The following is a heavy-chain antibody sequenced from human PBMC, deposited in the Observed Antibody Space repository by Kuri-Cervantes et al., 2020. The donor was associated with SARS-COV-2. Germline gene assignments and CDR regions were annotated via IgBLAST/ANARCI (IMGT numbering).Heavy chain of an antibody. CDR3: ARATYYYYYGMDF. J-gene: IGHJ6*02. Sequence: GGSLRLSCAASGFTLSRYGTHWVRQAPGKGLEWVAFVRFDGRNKYYADSVKGRFTISRDDSKNTLYLQMNSLRAEDTAVYYCARATYYYYYGMDFWGQGTTVTVSS. CDR1: GFTLSRYG. CDR2: VRFDGRNK. V-gene: IGHV3-30*02.